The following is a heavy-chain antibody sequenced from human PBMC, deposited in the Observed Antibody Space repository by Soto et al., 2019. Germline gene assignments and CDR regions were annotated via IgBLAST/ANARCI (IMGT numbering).Heavy chain of an antibody. CDR2: IYPGDSDA. J-gene: IGHJ4*02. CDR1: GCSFTRHW. Sequence: XESLKISCKANGCSFTRHWIGWVRQQPGKGLEWVAVIYPGDSDARYSPSFQGQVTISADNSINTVYLQWSSLKASDTAIYFCARQDIVTAPVRAVYFDYSGQGTPVTVSS. CDR3: ARQDIVTAPVRAVYFDY. V-gene: IGHV5-51*01. D-gene: IGHD2-15*01.